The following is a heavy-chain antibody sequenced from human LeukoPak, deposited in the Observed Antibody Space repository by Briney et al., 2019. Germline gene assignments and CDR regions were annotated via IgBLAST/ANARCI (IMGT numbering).Heavy chain of an antibody. Sequence: ASVKVSCKASGYTFTGYYMHWVRQAPGQGLEWMGWINPNSGGTNYAQKFQGRVTMTRDTSISTAYMELSSLRSDDTALYYCTRGIAAPNYFDNWGQGTLVTVSS. D-gene: IGHD6-13*01. V-gene: IGHV1-2*02. CDR2: INPNSGGT. J-gene: IGHJ4*02. CDR1: GYTFTGYY. CDR3: TRGIAAPNYFDN.